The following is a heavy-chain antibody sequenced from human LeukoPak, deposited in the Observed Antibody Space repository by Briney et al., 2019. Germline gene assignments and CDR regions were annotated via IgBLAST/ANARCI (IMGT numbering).Heavy chain of an antibody. CDR3: ARGRRSRVAATTGYYYYMDV. Sequence: ASVKVSCKVSGYTFTSYDINWVRQATGQGLEWMGWMNPNSGNTGYAQKFQGRVTMTRNTSISTAYMELSSLRSEDTAVYYCARGRRSRVAATTGYYYYMDVWGKGTTVTVSS. J-gene: IGHJ6*03. CDR1: GYTFTSYD. CDR2: MNPNSGNT. V-gene: IGHV1-8*01. D-gene: IGHD2-15*01.